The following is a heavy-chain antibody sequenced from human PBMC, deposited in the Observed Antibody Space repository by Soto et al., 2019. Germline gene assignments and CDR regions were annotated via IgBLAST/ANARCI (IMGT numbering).Heavy chain of an antibody. CDR2: ISSGSSYI. CDR3: TTWRSTFNFAY. V-gene: IGHV3-21*01. Sequence: GGSLRLSCAASGFTFSSYTMNWVRQAPGKGLEWVSSISSGSSYIYYADSMKGRFTISRDNAKNSLYLQMDSLRADDTAVYYCTTWRSTFNFAYWGLGALVTVSS. J-gene: IGHJ4*02. D-gene: IGHD1-26*01. CDR1: GFTFSSYT.